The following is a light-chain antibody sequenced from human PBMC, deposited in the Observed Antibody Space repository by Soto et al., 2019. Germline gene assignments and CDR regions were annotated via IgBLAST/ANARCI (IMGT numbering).Light chain of an antibody. CDR3: QQYGASPFT. J-gene: IGKJ3*01. CDR2: GAS. V-gene: IGKV3-20*01. CDR1: QSLGSS. Sequence: EIVLTQSPGTLSLSPGEGATLSCRASQSLGSSLAWYQQKPGQPPRLLIYGASSRATGVPDRFSGTGSGTDFTLTISRLEPEDFAVYYCQQYGASPFTFGPGTKVDIK.